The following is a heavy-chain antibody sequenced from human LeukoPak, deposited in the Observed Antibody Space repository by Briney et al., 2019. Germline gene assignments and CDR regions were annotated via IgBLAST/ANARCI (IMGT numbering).Heavy chain of an antibody. D-gene: IGHD3-16*02. Sequence: PGGSLRLSCAASGFTFDDYAMHWVRQAPGKGLEWVSGISWNSGSIGYADSVKGRFTISRDNAKNSLYLQMNSLRAEDTALYYCASGGGSYRQTPDYWGQGTLVTVSS. CDR3: ASGGGSYRQTPDY. J-gene: IGHJ4*02. CDR2: ISWNSGSI. CDR1: GFTFDDYA. V-gene: IGHV3-9*01.